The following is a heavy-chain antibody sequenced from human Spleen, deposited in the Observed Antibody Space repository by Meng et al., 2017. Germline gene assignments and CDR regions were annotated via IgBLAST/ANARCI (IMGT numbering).Heavy chain of an antibody. D-gene: IGHD2/OR15-2a*01. CDR1: GFTLSGYS. V-gene: IGHV3-21*01. CDR2: ISGSSTYI. Sequence: GESLKISCAASGFTLSGYSMNWVRQAPGKGLEWVSYISGSSTYINYADSVKGRFTISRDNAKKSLYLEMNSLRAEDTALYYCARDLQYGPPFDLWGQGTMVTVSS. CDR3: ARDLQYGPPFDL. J-gene: IGHJ3*01.